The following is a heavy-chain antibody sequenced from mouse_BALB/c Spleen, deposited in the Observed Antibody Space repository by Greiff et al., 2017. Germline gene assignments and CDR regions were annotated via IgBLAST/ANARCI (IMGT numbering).Heavy chain of an antibody. Sequence: QVQLKESGPGLVAPSQSLSITCTVSGFSLTSYGVHWVRQPPGKGLEWLGVIWAGGSTNYNSALMSRLSISKDNSKSQVFLKMNSLQTDDTAMYYCARERGYDGYFFDYWGQGTTLTVSS. V-gene: IGHV2-9*02. CDR1: GFSLTSYG. CDR2: IWAGGST. CDR3: ARERGYDGYFFDY. J-gene: IGHJ2*01. D-gene: IGHD2-3*01.